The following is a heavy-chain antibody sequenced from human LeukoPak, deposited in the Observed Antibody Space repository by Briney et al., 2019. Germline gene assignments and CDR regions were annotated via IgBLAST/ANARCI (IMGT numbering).Heavy chain of an antibody. J-gene: IGHJ3*02. CDR1: GFTFSSYA. Sequence: PGGSLRLSCAASGFTFSSYAMSWVRQAPGKGLEWVSAISGSGGSTYYADSVKGRFTISRDNSKNTLYLQMNSLRAEDTAVYYCAKDQKIAAAGRGAFDIWGQGTMVTVSS. D-gene: IGHD6-13*01. CDR3: AKDQKIAAAGRGAFDI. V-gene: IGHV3-23*01. CDR2: ISGSGGST.